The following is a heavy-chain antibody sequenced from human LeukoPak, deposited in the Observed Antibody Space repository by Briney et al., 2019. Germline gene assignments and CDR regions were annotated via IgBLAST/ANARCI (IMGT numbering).Heavy chain of an antibody. CDR2: ISGGGGST. V-gene: IGHV3-23*01. CDR3: VKSSAVSSDY. Sequence: GGSLRLSCAASGFTFTSYSMNWVRQAPGKGLEWVSTISGGGGSTYYADSVKGRFTISRDNSKNTLYLQMSSLRAEDTAVYYCVKSSAVSSDYWGQGTLVTVSS. J-gene: IGHJ4*02. CDR1: GFTFTSYS.